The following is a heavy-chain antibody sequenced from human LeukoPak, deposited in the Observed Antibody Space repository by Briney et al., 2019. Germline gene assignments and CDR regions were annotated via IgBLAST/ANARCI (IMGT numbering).Heavy chain of an antibody. CDR3: ASVEVAARPSYYYYYYMDV. CDR1: GGTFSSYA. CDR2: IIPIFGTA. V-gene: IGHV1-69*13. D-gene: IGHD6-6*01. Sequence: ASVKVSCKASGGTFSSYAISWVRQAPGQGLEWMGGIIPIFGTANYAQKFQGRVTITADESTSTAYMELSSLRSEDTAVYYCASVEVAARPSYYYYYYMDVWGKGTTVTVSS. J-gene: IGHJ6*03.